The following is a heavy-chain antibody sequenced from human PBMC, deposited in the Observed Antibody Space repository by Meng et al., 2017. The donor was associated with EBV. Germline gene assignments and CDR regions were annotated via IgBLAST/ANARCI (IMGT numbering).Heavy chain of an antibody. V-gene: IGHV1-69*01. D-gene: IGHD3-10*01. J-gene: IGHJ4*02. CDR1: GGPFRYYA. CDR3: ASESGRGYTPDY. Sequence: QVDVLQFAAEVKEPGLSLTVSCKTSGGPFRYYAISWVRQAPGQGLEWLGGFLPRLGAPNYAQKFHGRVKITADESTSTHYMDLSSLRSEDTAIYYCASESGRGYTPDYWGQGTLVTVSS. CDR2: FLPRLGAP.